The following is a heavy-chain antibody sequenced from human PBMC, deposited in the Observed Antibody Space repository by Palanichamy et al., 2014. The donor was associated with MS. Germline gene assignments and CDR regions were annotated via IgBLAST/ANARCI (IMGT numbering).Heavy chain of an antibody. D-gene: IGHD3-10*01. J-gene: IGHJ4*02. CDR1: GFTFNNYA. CDR2: ISRDGTNK. Sequence: QLHLVEVWGRRGPAWRSLRLSCAASGFTFNNYAMHWVRQAPGKGLEWVAVISRDGTNKYYEDSVKGRFTISRDDSKNTLYLQMNSLRPDDTAVYYCAKDMGYASGTYFEYWGQGTLVTVSS. CDR3: AKDMGYASGTYFEY. V-gene: IGHV3-30*18.